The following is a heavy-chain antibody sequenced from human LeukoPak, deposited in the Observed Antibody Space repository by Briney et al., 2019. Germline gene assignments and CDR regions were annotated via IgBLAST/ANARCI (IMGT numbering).Heavy chain of an antibody. J-gene: IGHJ3*02. D-gene: IGHD1-1*01. CDR2: IGGSGSPT. Sequence: PGGSLRLSCAVSGFHFATFDMTWVRQAPGKGLEWVSGIGGSGSPTFYADSVEGRFTISRDNSKNTLYLQMSSLTAEDTAVYYCAKDQLATGRNAFDIWGQGTMVTVSS. V-gene: IGHV3-23*01. CDR1: GFHFATFD. CDR3: AKDQLATGRNAFDI.